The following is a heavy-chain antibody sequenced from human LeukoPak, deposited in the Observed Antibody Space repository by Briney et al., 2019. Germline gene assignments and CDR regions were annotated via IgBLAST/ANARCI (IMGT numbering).Heavy chain of an antibody. CDR1: GYTFTGYY. CDR2: INPNSGGT. V-gene: IGHV1-2*02. D-gene: IGHD3-10*01. Sequence: ASVKVSCKASGYTFTGYYMHWVRQAPGQGLEWMGWINPNSGGTNYAQKFQGRVTMTRNTSISTAYMELSSLRSEDTAVYYCARGLTRVRGVMVYWGQGTLVTVSS. J-gene: IGHJ4*02. CDR3: ARGLTRVRGVMVY.